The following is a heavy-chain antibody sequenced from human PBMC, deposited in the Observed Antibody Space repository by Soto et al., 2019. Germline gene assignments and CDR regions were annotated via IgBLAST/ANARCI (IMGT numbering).Heavy chain of an antibody. D-gene: IGHD3-16*01. CDR1: GDTFTGDE. CDR3: ARVPRGSRYFYYLDV. Sequence: QVQLVQSGAEVKKPGASVKVSCKASGDTFTGDEITWVRQATGQGLEWMGWMNLNGGNTGYAQTFQGRVSMTGNPTISTAYMELSSLRSEDPAVYYCARVPRGSRYFYYLDVWGKGTTVIVSS. CDR2: MNLNGGNT. J-gene: IGHJ6*03. V-gene: IGHV1-8*01.